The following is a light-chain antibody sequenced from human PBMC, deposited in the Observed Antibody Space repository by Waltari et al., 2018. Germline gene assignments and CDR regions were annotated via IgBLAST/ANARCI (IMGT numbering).Light chain of an antibody. V-gene: IGLV1-44*01. Sequence: QSVLTQPPSASGTPGQRVTISCSGSTSNIGANTVDWYHHLPGTAPKLLIYANDQRPPGVPDRFSASKSGTSASLAISGLQSEDEADYYCASWDDSPDGYVFGSGTKVTVL. J-gene: IGLJ1*01. CDR2: AND. CDR3: ASWDDSPDGYV. CDR1: TSNIGANT.